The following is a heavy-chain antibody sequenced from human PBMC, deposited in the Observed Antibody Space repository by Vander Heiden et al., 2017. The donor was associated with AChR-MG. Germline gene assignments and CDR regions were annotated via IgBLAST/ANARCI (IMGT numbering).Heavy chain of an antibody. J-gene: IGHJ3*02. CDR2: IYHSGRT. CDR1: GGSISSGKG. Sequence: QVQLQESGPGLVKPSGTLYLTCAVSGGSISSGKGGRWVGQPPGKGLEWIGEIYHSGRTNYNPSLKSRVTISVDKSKNQFSLKLSSVTAADTAVYYCASWYYYDSSGSDAFDIWGQGTMVTVSS. V-gene: IGHV4-4*02. D-gene: IGHD3-22*01. CDR3: ASWYYYDSSGSDAFDI.